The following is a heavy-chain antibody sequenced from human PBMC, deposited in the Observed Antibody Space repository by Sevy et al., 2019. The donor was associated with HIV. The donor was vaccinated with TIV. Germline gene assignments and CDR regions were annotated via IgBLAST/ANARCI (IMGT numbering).Heavy chain of an antibody. Sequence: ASVMVSCKVSGYTLNQLSMHWVRQAPGKGLEWMGSFDPEDGERFYAQKFQGRVTMTEDTSTDTAYMELSSLRSEDTAVYYCATTKDYYESSGCPFDYWGQGTLVTVSS. CDR3: ATTKDYYESSGCPFDY. CDR2: FDPEDGER. D-gene: IGHD3-22*01. V-gene: IGHV1-24*01. CDR1: GYTLNQLS. J-gene: IGHJ4*02.